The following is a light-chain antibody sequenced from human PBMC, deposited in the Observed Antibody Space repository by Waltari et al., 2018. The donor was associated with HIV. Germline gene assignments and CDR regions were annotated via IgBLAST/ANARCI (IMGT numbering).Light chain of an antibody. CDR3: QSYDSSNQV. CDR2: EDN. CDR1: SGSIASSY. Sequence: NFILTQSHSVSESPGKTVTISCTRSSGSIASSYAQWYQQRPGSAPTTLIYEDNERPSGVPDRFSGSIDSSSNSASLTISGLKTEDEADYFCQSYDSSNQVFGGGTKVTVL. V-gene: IGLV6-57*03. J-gene: IGLJ3*02.